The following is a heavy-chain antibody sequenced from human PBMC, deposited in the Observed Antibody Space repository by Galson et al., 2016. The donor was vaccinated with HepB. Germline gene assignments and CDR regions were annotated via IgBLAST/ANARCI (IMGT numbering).Heavy chain of an antibody. Sequence: LRLSCAASGFTFSSYSMNWVRQAPGKGLEWVSSISSSSSYIYYADSVKGRFTISRDNAKNSLYLQMNSLRAEDTAVYYCARNGYYDSSGYYYGDYYYGMDAWGQGTTVTVSS. CDR1: GFTFSSYS. CDR3: ARNGYYDSSGYYYGDYYYGMDA. D-gene: IGHD3-22*01. J-gene: IGHJ6*02. V-gene: IGHV3-21*01. CDR2: ISSSSSYI.